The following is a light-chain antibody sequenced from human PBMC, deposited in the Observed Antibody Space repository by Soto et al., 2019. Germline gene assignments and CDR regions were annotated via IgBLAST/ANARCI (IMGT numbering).Light chain of an antibody. V-gene: IGKV2-28*01. CDR2: LGS. J-gene: IGKJ5*01. CDR3: QQFNNYPIT. Sequence: DIVMTQSPLSLPVTPGEPASISCRSSQSLLHSNGYNYLDWYLQKPGQSPQLLIYLGSNRSSGVPDRFSGSGSGTDFTLKISRVEAEDFATYYCQQFNNYPITFGQGTRLEIK. CDR1: QSLLHSNGYNY.